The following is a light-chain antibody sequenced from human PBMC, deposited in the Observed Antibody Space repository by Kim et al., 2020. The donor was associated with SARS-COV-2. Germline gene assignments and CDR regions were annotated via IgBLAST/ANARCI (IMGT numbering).Light chain of an antibody. CDR2: DTN. CDR1: SSNIGSTH. Sequence: QSVLTQPPSVSAAPGQKVTISCSGGSSNIGSTHVSWYQQFPGTAPRLLIYDTNKRPSGIPDRFSGSKSGTLATLDIIGLQTDDEADYYCGTWDSGIHEVVFGGGTKLTVL. J-gene: IGLJ2*01. V-gene: IGLV1-51*01. CDR3: GTWDSGIHEVV.